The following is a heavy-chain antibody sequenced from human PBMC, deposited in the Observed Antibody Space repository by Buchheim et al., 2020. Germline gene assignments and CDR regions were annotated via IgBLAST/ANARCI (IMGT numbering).Heavy chain of an antibody. V-gene: IGHV3-30*18. CDR3: ANLEPYYYGSGSPQGGWFDP. D-gene: IGHD3-10*01. J-gene: IGHJ5*02. CDR1: GFTFSSYG. CDR2: ISYDGSNK. Sequence: QVQLVESGGGVVQPGRSLRLSCAASGFTFSSYGMHWVRQAPGKGLEWVAVISYDGSNKYYADSVKGRFTISRDNSKNTLYLQMNSLRAEDTAVYYCANLEPYYYGSGSPQGGWFDPWGQGTL.